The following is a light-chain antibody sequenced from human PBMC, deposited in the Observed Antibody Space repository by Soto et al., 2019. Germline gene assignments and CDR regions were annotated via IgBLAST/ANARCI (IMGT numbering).Light chain of an antibody. CDR1: NIGAKS. J-gene: IGLJ3*02. CDR2: YGR. Sequence: SSELTQSPSLSVAPGKTAIFTCGGNNIGAKSVHWYQQKPGQAPVVVIYYGRDRPSGIPERFSGSNSGNTATLTISRVEAGDEADYYCQVWDTTTDLGVFGGGTKLTVL. V-gene: IGLV3-21*04. CDR3: QVWDTTTDLGV.